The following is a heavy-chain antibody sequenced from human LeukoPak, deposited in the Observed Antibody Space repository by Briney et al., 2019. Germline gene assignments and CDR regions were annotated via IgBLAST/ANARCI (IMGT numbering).Heavy chain of an antibody. CDR2: ISWNSGSI. CDR1: GFTFDDYA. CDR3: AKDRYGGNSGYFQH. J-gene: IGHJ1*01. D-gene: IGHD4-23*01. Sequence: GGSLRLSCAASGFTFDDYAMHWVRQAPGKGLEWVSGISWNSGSIGYADSVKGRFTISRDNTKNSLYLQMNSLRAEDTALYYCAKDRYGGNSGYFQHWGQGTLVTVSS. V-gene: IGHV3-9*01.